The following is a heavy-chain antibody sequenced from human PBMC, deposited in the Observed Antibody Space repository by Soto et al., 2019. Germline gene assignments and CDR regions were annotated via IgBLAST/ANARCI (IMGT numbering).Heavy chain of an antibody. D-gene: IGHD7-27*01. J-gene: IGHJ3*02. Sequence: QVQLQESGPGLVKPSETLSLTCAVSGGSITHDNWWNWARQPPGKGLEWIGEISHSGTTNYNPSHKSRVNISGDMSKNQLSLKMTSVTAANTVVYYCAKDHTGADAFDIWGQGIMVTVSS. CDR1: GGSITHDNW. CDR2: ISHSGTT. V-gene: IGHV4-4*02. CDR3: AKDHTGADAFDI.